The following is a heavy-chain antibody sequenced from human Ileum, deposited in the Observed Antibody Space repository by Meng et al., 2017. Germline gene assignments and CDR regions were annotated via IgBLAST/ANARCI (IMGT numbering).Heavy chain of an antibody. CDR1: GGSVSSSGLQ. CDR2: AST. D-gene: IGHD7-27*01. CDR3: AGDHWGSLDY. J-gene: IGHJ4*02. V-gene: IGHV4-61*03. Sequence: VPRPGSGPGLVTPSENLSLICAVSGGSVSSSGLQRGRIRQPPGKGLEWIGYASTNYNPSLKGRVTISVDTSKNHFSLKLASVTAADTAVYYCAGDHWGSLDYWGQGSLVTVSS.